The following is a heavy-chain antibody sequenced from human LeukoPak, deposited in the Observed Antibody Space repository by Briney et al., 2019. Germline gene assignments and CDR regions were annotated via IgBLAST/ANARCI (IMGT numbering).Heavy chain of an antibody. CDR3: ERDYGA. CDR1: GFTFSRYW. V-gene: IGHV3-74*03. J-gene: IGHJ5*02. D-gene: IGHD4/OR15-4a*01. Sequence: PGGSLRLSCGASGFTFSRYWMHWVRQAPGKGLMWVSRINSDGSATTYADFVKGRFTISRDNAKNTVYLQMNSLRVDDTAIYYCERDYGAWGQGTLVTVSP. CDR2: INSDGSAT.